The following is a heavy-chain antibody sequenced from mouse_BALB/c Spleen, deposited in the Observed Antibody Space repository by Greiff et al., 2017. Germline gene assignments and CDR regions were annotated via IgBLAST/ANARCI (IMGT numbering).Heavy chain of an antibody. J-gene: IGHJ4*01. Sequence: EVQLVESGPGLVKPSQSLSLTCTVTGYSITSDYAWNWIRQFPGNKLGWMGYISYSGSTSYNPSLKSRISITRDTSKNQFFLQLNSVTTEDTATYYCATWSSMDYWGQGTSVTVSS. CDR2: ISYSGST. CDR3: ATWSSMDY. CDR1: GYSITSDYA. V-gene: IGHV3-2*02. D-gene: IGHD1-1*02.